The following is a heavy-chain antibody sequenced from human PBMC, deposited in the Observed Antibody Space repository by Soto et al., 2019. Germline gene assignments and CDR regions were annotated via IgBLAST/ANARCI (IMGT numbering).Heavy chain of an antibody. CDR1: GDSVSSNSAA. CDR2: TYYRSRWYN. CDR3: AGTTSHQWYYMDV. J-gene: IGHJ6*03. D-gene: IGHD1-7*01. V-gene: IGHV6-1*01. Sequence: QVQLQESGPGLVKPSQTLSLTCAISGDSVSSNSAAWNWIRLSPSRGLEWLARTYYRSRWYNDYAVSVRSRITVNTNTSKNQFSLQLTSVPPEDTAVYYCAGTTSHQWYYMDVWGKGTTVTVSS.